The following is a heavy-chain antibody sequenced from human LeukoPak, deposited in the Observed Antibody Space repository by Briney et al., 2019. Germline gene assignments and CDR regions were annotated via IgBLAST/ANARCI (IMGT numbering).Heavy chain of an antibody. Sequence: ASVKVSCKASGYTFTGYYMHWVRQAPGQGLEWMGWINPNSGGTNYAQKFQGRVTMTRDTSISTAYMELSRLRSDDTAVYYCARVLSLRYFDWLFANWFDPWGQGTLVTVSS. CDR2: INPNSGGT. J-gene: IGHJ5*02. D-gene: IGHD3-9*01. V-gene: IGHV1-2*02. CDR1: GYTFTGYY. CDR3: ARVLSLRYFDWLFANWFDP.